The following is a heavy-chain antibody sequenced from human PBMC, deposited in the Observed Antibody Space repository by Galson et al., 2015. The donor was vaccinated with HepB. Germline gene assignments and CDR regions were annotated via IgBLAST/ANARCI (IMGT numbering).Heavy chain of an antibody. CDR1: GDSVSSNSAA. Sequence: CAISGDSVSSNSAAWNWIRQSPSRGLEWLGRTYYRSKWYNDYAVSVKSRITINPDTSKNQFSLQLNSVTPEDTAVYYCARDSEGILEWLKPNYYYYMDVWGKGTTVTVSS. V-gene: IGHV6-1*01. D-gene: IGHD3-3*01. J-gene: IGHJ6*03. CDR3: ARDSEGILEWLKPNYYYYMDV. CDR2: TYYRSKWYN.